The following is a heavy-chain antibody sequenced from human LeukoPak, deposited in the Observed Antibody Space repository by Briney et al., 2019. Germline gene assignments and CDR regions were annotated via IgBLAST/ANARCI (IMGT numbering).Heavy chain of an antibody. Sequence: GGSLRLSCAASGFTFNDYYMSWIRQAPGKGLEWVANIKQDGSEKYYVDSVKGRFTISRDNAKNSLYLQMNSLRAEDTAVYYCARDQITYVWGSYRYKGPYYFDYWGQGTLVTVSS. CDR1: GFTFNDYY. CDR3: ARDQITYVWGSYRYKGPYYFDY. D-gene: IGHD3-16*02. J-gene: IGHJ4*02. CDR2: IKQDGSEK. V-gene: IGHV3-7*03.